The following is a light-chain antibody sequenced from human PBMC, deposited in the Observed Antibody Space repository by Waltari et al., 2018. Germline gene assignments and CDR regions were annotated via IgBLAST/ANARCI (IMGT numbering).Light chain of an antibody. CDR2: VNSEGSH. Sequence: QLVLTQSPSASASLGASVKLTCTLSSGHSSNVIAWLQQQPEQGPRYLTKVNSEGSHGKGDVIPHCSGCASSGTERYLTIARLQSEDEADYYRPTGGRGTWVFGGGTKLTVL. J-gene: IGLJ3*02. CDR1: SGHSSNV. V-gene: IGLV4-69*01. CDR3: PTGGRGTWV.